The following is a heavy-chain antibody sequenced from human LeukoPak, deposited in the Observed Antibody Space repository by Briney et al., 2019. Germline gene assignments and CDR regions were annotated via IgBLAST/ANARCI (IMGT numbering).Heavy chain of an antibody. V-gene: IGHV1-69*04. J-gene: IGHJ5*02. D-gene: IGHD6-13*01. Sequence: ASVKVSCKASGGTFSSYAISWVRQAPGQGLGWMGRIIPILGIANYAQKFQGRVTITADKSTSTAYMELSSLRSEDTAVYYCARDHPGASSSWYEDWFDPWGQGTLVTVSS. CDR2: IIPILGIA. CDR3: ARDHPGASSSWYEDWFDP. CDR1: GGTFSSYA.